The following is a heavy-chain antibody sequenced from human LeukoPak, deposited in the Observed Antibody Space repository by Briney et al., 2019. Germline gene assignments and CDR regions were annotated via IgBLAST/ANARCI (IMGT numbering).Heavy chain of an antibody. CDR2: INPNSGGT. Sequence: PGGSLRLSCAASGFTFSSYAMHWVRQAPGQGLEWMGWINPNSGGTNYAQKFQGRVTMTRDTSISTAYMELSRLRSDDTAVYYCARMKSSRVVVITYLDYWGQGTLVTVSS. J-gene: IGHJ4*02. CDR1: GFTFSSYA. V-gene: IGHV1-2*02. D-gene: IGHD3-22*01. CDR3: ARMKSSRVVVITYLDY.